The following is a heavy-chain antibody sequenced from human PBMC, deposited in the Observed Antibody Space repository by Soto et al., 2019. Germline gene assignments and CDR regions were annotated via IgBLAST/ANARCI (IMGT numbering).Heavy chain of an antibody. CDR3: ARAPYDSSGYYSDDAFDI. Sequence: SVKFSCKASGGTFSSYAISWVRQAPGQGLEWMGGIIPIFGTANYAQKFQGRVTITADESTSTAYMELSSLRSEDTAVYYCARAPYDSSGYYSDDAFDIWGQGTMVTVSS. V-gene: IGHV1-69*13. D-gene: IGHD3-22*01. CDR1: GGTFSSYA. J-gene: IGHJ3*02. CDR2: IIPIFGTA.